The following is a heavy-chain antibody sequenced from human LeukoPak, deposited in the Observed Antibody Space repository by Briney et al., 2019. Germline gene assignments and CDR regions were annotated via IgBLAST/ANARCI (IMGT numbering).Heavy chain of an antibody. D-gene: IGHD3-22*01. CDR3: ARVNYYDSSGYYYDWYFDL. V-gene: IGHV1-69*05. CDR2: IIPIFGTA. CDR1: GGTFSSYA. J-gene: IGHJ2*01. Sequence: ASVKVSCKASGGTFSSYAISWVRQAPGQGLEWMGGIIPIFGTANYAQKFQGRVTITTDESTSTAYMELSSLRSEDTAVYYCARVNYYDSSGYYYDWYFDLWGRGTLVTVSS.